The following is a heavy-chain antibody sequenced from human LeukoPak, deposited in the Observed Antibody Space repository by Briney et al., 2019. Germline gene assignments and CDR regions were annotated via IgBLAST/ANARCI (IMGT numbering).Heavy chain of an antibody. D-gene: IGHD3-22*01. V-gene: IGHV3-30*18. CDR1: GFTFSSYA. CDR2: ISYDGSNK. Sequence: GGSLRLSCAASGFTFSSYAMPWVRQAPGKGLEWVAVISYDGSNKYYADSVKGRFTISRDNAKNSLYLQMNSLRAEDTALYYCAKDTNPYYYDSSGYPPSYFDYWGQGTLVTVSS. J-gene: IGHJ4*02. CDR3: AKDTNPYYYDSSGYPPSYFDY.